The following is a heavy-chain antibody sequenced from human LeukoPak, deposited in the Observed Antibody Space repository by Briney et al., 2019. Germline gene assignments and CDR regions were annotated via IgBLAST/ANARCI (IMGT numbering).Heavy chain of an antibody. CDR3: ARVVYIPRVGVTPFDAFDI. CDR2: INHSGST. V-gene: IGHV4-34*01. J-gene: IGHJ3*02. D-gene: IGHD3-22*01. CDR1: GGSISGYY. Sequence: SETLSLTCTVSGGSISGYYWSWIRQPPGKGLEWIGEINHSGSTNYNPSLKSRVTISVDTSKNQFSLKLSSVTAADTAVYYCARVVYIPRVGVTPFDAFDIWGQGTMVTVSS.